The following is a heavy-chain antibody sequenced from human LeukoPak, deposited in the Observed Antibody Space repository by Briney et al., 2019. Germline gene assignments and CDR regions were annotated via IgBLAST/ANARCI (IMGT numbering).Heavy chain of an antibody. V-gene: IGHV3-30*01. CDR2: ISYDGSNK. Sequence: GGSLRLSCAASGFIFSTYAMHWVRQAPGKGLEWVAVISYDGSNKYYADSVKGRFTISRDNSKNTLYLQMNSLRAEDTAVYYCARELYYFDYWGQGTLVTVSS. CDR3: ARELYYFDY. CDR1: GFIFSTYA. J-gene: IGHJ4*02.